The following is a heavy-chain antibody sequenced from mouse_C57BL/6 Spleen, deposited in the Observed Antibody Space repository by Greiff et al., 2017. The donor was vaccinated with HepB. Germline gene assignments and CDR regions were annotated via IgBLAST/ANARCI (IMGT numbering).Heavy chain of an antibody. V-gene: IGHV1-82*01. CDR1: GYAFSSSW. D-gene: IGHD2-5*01. CDR3: ARLLYSNYLYFDY. CDR2: IYPGDGDT. Sequence: VQGVESGPELVKPGASVKISCKASGYAFSSSWMNWVKQRPGKGLEWIGRIYPGDGDTNYNGKFKGKATLTADKSSSTAYMQLSSLTSEDSAVYFCARLLYSNYLYFDYWGQGTTLTVSS. J-gene: IGHJ2*01.